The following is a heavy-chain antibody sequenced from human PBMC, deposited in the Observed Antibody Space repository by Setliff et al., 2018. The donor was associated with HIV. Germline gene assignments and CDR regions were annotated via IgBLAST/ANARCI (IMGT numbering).Heavy chain of an antibody. J-gene: IGHJ3*02. CDR2: IYPGDSDT. Sequence: PGESLTISCKGSGYSFTSYWIGWVRQMPGKGLEWMGIIYPGDSDTRYSPSFQGQVTISADKSISTADKSISTAYLRWSSLKASDTAMYYCARGFFAVTPYDAFDIWGQGTMVTVSS. V-gene: IGHV5-51*01. CDR3: ARGFFAVTPYDAFDI. D-gene: IGHD4-17*01. CDR1: GYSFTSYW.